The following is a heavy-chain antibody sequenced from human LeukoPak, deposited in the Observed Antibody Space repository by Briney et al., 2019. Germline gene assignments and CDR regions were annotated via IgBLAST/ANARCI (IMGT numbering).Heavy chain of an antibody. V-gene: IGHV1-46*01. CDR2: IKSTGDTT. CDR1: GYTFTSYH. D-gene: IGHD2-2*01. J-gene: IGHJ4*02. CDR3: VREDAHTYYFDF. Sequence: ASVQVSCKTSGYTFTSYHMHWVRQAPGQGLEWVAIIKSTGDTTVYAQKFQGRVTVTRDTSTSTVYMDLSGLSSEDTAVYYCVREDAHTYYFDFWGPGTLVTVSS.